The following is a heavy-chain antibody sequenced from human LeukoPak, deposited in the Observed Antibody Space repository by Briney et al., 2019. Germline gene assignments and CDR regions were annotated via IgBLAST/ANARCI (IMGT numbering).Heavy chain of an antibody. CDR3: ARVDAGNYYGHDF. D-gene: IGHD1-26*01. Sequence: ASVKVSCKASGYTFTSYDINWVRQATGQGLEWMGWMNPNSGDTDYAQKFQGRVTVTRDTSISTAYMELRSLRSDDTAMYYCARVDAGNYYGHDFWGQGTLVTVTS. J-gene: IGHJ4*02. V-gene: IGHV1-8*02. CDR2: MNPNSGDT. CDR1: GYTFTSYD.